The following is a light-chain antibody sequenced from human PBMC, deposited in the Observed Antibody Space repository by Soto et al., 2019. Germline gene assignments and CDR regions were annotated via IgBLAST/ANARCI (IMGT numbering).Light chain of an antibody. CDR2: DAS. CDR3: QQYNSDSPRT. V-gene: IGKV1-5*01. CDR1: QSIGSW. J-gene: IGKJ1*01. Sequence: DIQMTQSPSTLSASVGDRVTITCRASQSIGSWLAWYQQKPGKVPNLLIYDASSLESGVPSRFSGSGSGTEFTLTISSLQPDDFGRYYCQQYNSDSPRTFGQGTKVDIK.